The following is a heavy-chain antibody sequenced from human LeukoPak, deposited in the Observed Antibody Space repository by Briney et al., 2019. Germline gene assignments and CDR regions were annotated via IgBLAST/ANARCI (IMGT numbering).Heavy chain of an antibody. D-gene: IGHD3-22*01. CDR3: ARDRTLDYYDGSGYYCGYFDY. V-gene: IGHV3-30-3*01. J-gene: IGHJ4*02. CDR2: ISYDGSNK. Sequence: PGRSLRLSCAASGFTFSSYAMHWVRQAPGKGLEWVAVISYDGSNKYYADSVKGRFTISRDDSKNTLYLQMNSLRAEDTAVYYCARDRTLDYYDGSGYYCGYFDYWGQGTLVTVSS. CDR1: GFTFSSYA.